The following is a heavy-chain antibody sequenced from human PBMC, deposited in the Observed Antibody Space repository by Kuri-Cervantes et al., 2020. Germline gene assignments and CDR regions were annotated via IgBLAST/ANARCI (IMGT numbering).Heavy chain of an antibody. V-gene: IGHV3-7*04. CDR3: ARATGYTFDY. Sequence: GGSLRLSCVASGFTFSSYWIHWVRQAPGKGLEWIANINQDGSEKKYVDSVKGRFTISRDNAKNSLYLQMNSLRAEDTAVYYCARATGYTFDYWGQGTLVTVSS. D-gene: IGHD5-12*01. CDR2: INQDGSEK. CDR1: GFTFSSYW. J-gene: IGHJ4*02.